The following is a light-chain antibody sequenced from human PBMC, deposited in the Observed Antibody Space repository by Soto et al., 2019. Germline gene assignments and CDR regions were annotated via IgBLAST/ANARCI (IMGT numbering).Light chain of an antibody. CDR1: QGISSY. J-gene: IGKJ4*01. Sequence: DIQLTQSPSFLSASVGDRVTITCRASQGISSYLAWYQQKPGKAPKLLIYAASTLQSGVPSRVSGSGSGTEFTLTISSLQPEDFSTYYCQQLNSDPLTFGGGTKVEIK. CDR2: AAS. V-gene: IGKV1-9*01. CDR3: QQLNSDPLT.